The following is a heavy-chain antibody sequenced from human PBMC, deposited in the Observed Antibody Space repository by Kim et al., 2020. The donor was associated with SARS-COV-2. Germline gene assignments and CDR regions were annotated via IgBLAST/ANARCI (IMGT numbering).Heavy chain of an antibody. CDR3: VRRTMTQFGFYFDY. CDR1: GFTFDDYA. D-gene: IGHD3-22*01. Sequence: GGSLRLSCAASGFTFDDYAMHWVRQAPGKGLEWVSGISWNSGSIGYADSVKGRFTISRDNAKNSLYLQMNSLRAEDTALYYCVRRTMTQFGFYFDYWGQGTLVTVSS. V-gene: IGHV3-9*01. J-gene: IGHJ4*02. CDR2: ISWNSGSI.